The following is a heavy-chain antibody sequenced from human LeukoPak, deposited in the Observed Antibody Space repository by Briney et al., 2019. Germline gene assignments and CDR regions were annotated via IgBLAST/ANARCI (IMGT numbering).Heavy chain of an antibody. J-gene: IGHJ4*02. D-gene: IGHD3-10*01. CDR1: GFTFSSSW. CDR2: INQAGSDK. V-gene: IGHV3-7*01. CDR3: ARDYYTSGSH. Sequence: GGSLRLSCAASGFTFSSSWMAWVRQTPGKGLEWVANINQAGSDKNYVDSVKGRFTISRDNGKNSLYLQTNSLRAEDTALYYCARDYYTSGSHWGQGTLVIVSS.